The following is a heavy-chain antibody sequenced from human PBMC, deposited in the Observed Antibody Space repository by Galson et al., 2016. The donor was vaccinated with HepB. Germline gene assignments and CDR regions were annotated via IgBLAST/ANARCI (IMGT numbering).Heavy chain of an antibody. CDR3: ASSGRYFDWLLER. CDR2: INPNSGGT. D-gene: IGHD3-9*01. J-gene: IGHJ4*02. CDR1: GYTFSGYY. Sequence: SVKVSCKASGYTFSGYYIHWVRQAPGQGLEYMGWINPNSGGTNSAQKFQGRVTMTRDTSIRTAYMELRTLRSDDTAVYYCASSGRYFDWLLERWGQGTLVTVSS. V-gene: IGHV1-2*02.